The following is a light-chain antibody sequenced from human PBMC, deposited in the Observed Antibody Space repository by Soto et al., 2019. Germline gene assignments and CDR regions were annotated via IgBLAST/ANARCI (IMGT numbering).Light chain of an antibody. CDR3: RQRCPTPPS. J-gene: IGKJ2*03. CDR1: QSISTY. CDR2: AAS. Sequence: DLQMTQSPSSLSASVGDRVTITCRASQSISTYLNGYQQKPGKAPKLLIYAASSLQTGVPSRFSGRRSQTDFSLPISSLQPEYYATYYCRQRCPTPPSFSQGTKLEIK. V-gene: IGKV1-39*01.